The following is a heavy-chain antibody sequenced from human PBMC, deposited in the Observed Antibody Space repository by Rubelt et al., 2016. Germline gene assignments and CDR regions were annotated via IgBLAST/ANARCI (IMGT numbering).Heavy chain of an antibody. J-gene: IGHJ6*02. CDR3: ARDRGLYCSGGSCILTGHYYYYGMDV. V-gene: IGHV3-48*04. Sequence: GQPGGSLRLSCVASGFTFRTYSMNWVRQAPGKGLEWVSYISSTGSSIYYADSVKGRFAISRDNAKNSLYLQMNSLRAEDTAVYYCARDRGLYCSGGSCILTGHYYYYGMDVWGQGTTVTVSS. CDR1: GFTFRTYS. CDR2: ISSTGSSI. D-gene: IGHD2-15*01.